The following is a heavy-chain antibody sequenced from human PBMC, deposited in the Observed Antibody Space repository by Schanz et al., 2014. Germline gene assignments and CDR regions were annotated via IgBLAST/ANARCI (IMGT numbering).Heavy chain of an antibody. CDR1: GFNVSNNY. CDR3: ARDRPSGYALDF. J-gene: IGHJ4*02. V-gene: IGHV3-66*01. CDR2: MYSGGYT. D-gene: IGHD5-12*01. Sequence: EVQLVESGGDLVQPGGSLRLSCAASGFNVSNNYMSWVRQAPGKGLEWVSIMYSGGYTYYADSVKGRFTISRDNSKNTLYLQMNSLRVEDTAVYYCARDRPSGYALDFWGQGTLVTVSS.